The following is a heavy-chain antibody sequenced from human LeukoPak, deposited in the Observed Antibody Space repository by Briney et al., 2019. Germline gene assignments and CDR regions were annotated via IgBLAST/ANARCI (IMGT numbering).Heavy chain of an antibody. CDR2: FYNGGST. D-gene: IGHD6-13*01. J-gene: IGHJ4*02. V-gene: IGHV4-59*08. CDR3: ARGVYIAAAQYGY. CDR1: GGSIILYY. Sequence: VKPSETLSLTCAVSGGSIILYYWSWLRQPPGKTLEWIGYFYNGGSTNYNPSLKSRVTISGDTSKNQFSLRLDSVTAADTAVYYCARGVYIAAAQYGYWGQGTLVTVSS.